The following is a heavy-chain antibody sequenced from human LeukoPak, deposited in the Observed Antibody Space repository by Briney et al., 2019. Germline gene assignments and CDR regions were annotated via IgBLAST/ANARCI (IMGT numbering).Heavy chain of an antibody. J-gene: IGHJ6*03. D-gene: IGHD6-13*01. CDR1: GFTFSSYG. CDR3: ARRRGYSSSWYERNYYYYYMDV. V-gene: IGHV3-23*01. Sequence: GGTLRLSCAASGFTFSSYGMSWVRQAPGKGLEWVPAISGSGGSTYYADSVKGRFTISRDNSKNTLYLQMNSLRAEDTAIYYCARRRGYSSSWYERNYYYYYMDVWGKGTTVTVSS. CDR2: ISGSGGST.